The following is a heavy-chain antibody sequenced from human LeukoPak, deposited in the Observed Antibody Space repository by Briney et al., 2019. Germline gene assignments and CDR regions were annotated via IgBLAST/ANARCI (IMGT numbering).Heavy chain of an antibody. CDR2: ISAYNGDT. CDR3: ARGTLDAFDI. Sequence: ASVKVSCKASGGTFSSYAISWVRQAPGQGLEWMGWISAYNGDTNYAQKFQGRVTMTTDTSTSTVYMELRSLRSDDTAVYYCARGTLDAFDIWGQGTMVTVSS. CDR1: GGTFSSYA. J-gene: IGHJ3*02. D-gene: IGHD1-14*01. V-gene: IGHV1-18*01.